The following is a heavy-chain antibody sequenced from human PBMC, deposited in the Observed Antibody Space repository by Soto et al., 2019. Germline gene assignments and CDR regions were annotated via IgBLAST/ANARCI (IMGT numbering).Heavy chain of an antibody. J-gene: IGHJ6*02. CDR2: IIPIFGTA. CDR1: GGTFSSYA. Sequence: SVKVSCKASGGTFSSYAISWVRQAPGQGLEWMGGIIPIFGTANYAQKFQGRVTITADESTSTAYMELSSLRSEDTAVYYCARGTATIIGLDYYYGMDVWGQGTTVTVSS. V-gene: IGHV1-69*13. CDR3: ARGTATIIGLDYYYGMDV. D-gene: IGHD5-12*01.